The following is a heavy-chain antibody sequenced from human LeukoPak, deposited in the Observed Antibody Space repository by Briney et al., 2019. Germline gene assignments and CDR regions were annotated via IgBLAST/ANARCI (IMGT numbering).Heavy chain of an antibody. D-gene: IGHD3-10*01. Sequence: GGSLRLSCAASGFIFSSYGVHWVRQAPGKGLEWVAFIRYDGSNKYYADSVKGRFTISRDNSKNTLYLQMNSLRAEDTALYYCANGYGSGVYYYYYYMDVWGKGTTVTVS. V-gene: IGHV3-30*02. J-gene: IGHJ6*03. CDR1: GFIFSSYG. CDR2: IRYDGSNK. CDR3: ANGYGSGVYYYYYYMDV.